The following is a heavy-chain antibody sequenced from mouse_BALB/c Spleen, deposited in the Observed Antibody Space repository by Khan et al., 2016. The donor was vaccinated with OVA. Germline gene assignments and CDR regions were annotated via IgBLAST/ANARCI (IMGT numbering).Heavy chain of an antibody. CDR1: GYSITSDYA. CDR3: AKIYGEDFDY. Sequence: EVQLQESGPGLVKPSQSLSLTCTVTGYSITSDYAWNWIRQFPGNKLEWMGHISYSGNTKYNPSLKSRISITRDTSKNQFFLQLNSVTTEDTATHYCAKIYGEDFDYWGQGTTLTVSS. CDR2: ISYSGNT. D-gene: IGHD1-1*01. J-gene: IGHJ2*01. V-gene: IGHV3-2*02.